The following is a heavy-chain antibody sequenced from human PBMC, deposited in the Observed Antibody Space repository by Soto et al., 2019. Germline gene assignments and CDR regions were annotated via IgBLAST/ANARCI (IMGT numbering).Heavy chain of an antibody. CDR2: IYYSGST. Sequence: LSLTCTVSGGSISSGGYYWSWIRQHPGKGLEWIGYIYYSGSTYYNPSLKSRVTISVDTSKNQFSLKLSSVTAADTAVYYCARDRLNGSGCYGMDVWGQGTTVTVS. CDR3: ARDRLNGSGCYGMDV. J-gene: IGHJ6*02. CDR1: GGSISSGGYY. V-gene: IGHV4-31*03. D-gene: IGHD3-3*01.